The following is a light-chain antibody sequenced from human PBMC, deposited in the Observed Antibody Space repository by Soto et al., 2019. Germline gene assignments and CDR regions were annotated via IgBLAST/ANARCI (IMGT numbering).Light chain of an antibody. CDR1: SSDVGTYNY. CDR2: DVS. J-gene: IGLJ2*01. Sequence: QSALTQPASVSGSPGQSITISCTGTSSDVGTYNYVSWYQQHPGKAPKLMIYDVSYRPSGISHRFSGSKSVNTASLTISGLQAEDEADYYCNSYTNSYTSHVVFGGGTQLTVL. V-gene: IGLV2-14*01. CDR3: NSYTNSYTSHVV.